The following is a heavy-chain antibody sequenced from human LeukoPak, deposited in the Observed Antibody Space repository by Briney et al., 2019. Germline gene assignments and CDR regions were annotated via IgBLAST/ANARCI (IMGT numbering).Heavy chain of an antibody. CDR1: GYTFTSYD. CDR3: AKSDCGGDCHLLDY. J-gene: IGHJ4*02. Sequence: VKVSCKASGYTFTSYDINWVRQATGQGLEWMGWMNPNSGNTGYAQKFQGRVTMTRNTSISTAYMELSSLRSEDTAVYYCAKSDCGGDCHLLDYWGQGTLVTVSS. CDR2: MNPNSGNT. V-gene: IGHV1-8*01. D-gene: IGHD2-21*02.